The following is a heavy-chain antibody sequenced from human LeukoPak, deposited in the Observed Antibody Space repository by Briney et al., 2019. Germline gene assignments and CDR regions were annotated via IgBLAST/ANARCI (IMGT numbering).Heavy chain of an antibody. J-gene: IGHJ5*02. CDR1: GLTFNDYY. Sequence: GGSLRLSCAASGLTFNDYYMGWIRQAPGKGLEWLSYINIGGTNTHYADSVKGRFTISRDNAKKSLYLEMNNLRAEDTAVYYCATDGAGFDTWGQGVLVTVSS. CDR3: ATDGAGFDT. V-gene: IGHV3-11*01. CDR2: INIGGTNT.